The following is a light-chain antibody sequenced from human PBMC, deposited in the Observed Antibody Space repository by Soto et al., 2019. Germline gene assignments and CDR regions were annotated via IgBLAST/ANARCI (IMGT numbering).Light chain of an antibody. Sequence: IVLTQYPGTLSLSPGERATLSCRASQTVSSSYLAWYQQKPGQAPRLLIYGASTRATGIPGRFSGSASGTDFTLTISRLEPEDFAVYYCQQYGPSPMYTFGQGTNLEIK. V-gene: IGKV3-20*01. CDR1: QTVSSSY. J-gene: IGKJ2*01. CDR3: QQYGPSPMYT. CDR2: GAS.